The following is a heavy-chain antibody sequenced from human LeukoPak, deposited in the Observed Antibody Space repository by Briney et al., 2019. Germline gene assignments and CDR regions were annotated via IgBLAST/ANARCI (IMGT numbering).Heavy chain of an antibody. J-gene: IGHJ4*02. D-gene: IGHD6-19*01. CDR2: IRYDGSNK. Sequence: PGGSLRLSCRASGFTFGDYAISWVRQAPGKGLEWVAFIRYDGSNKYYADSVKGRFTISRDNSKNTLYLQMNSLRAEDTAVYYCAKDPIAVAGTGFDYWGQGTLVTVSS. CDR1: GFTFGDYA. V-gene: IGHV3-30*02. CDR3: AKDPIAVAGTGFDY.